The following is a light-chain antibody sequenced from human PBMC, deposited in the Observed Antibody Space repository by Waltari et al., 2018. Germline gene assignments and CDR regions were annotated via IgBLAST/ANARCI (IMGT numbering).Light chain of an antibody. Sequence: DIQMTQSPSTLSASVGDTVTITCRASQGIGIWLAWYQQHPGRAPKLQIYKASILQNGVPSRFSGSGSGTEFTLTIANLQPDDFATYFCHQCNTYSTFGQGTKVEIK. CDR2: KAS. CDR3: HQCNTYST. J-gene: IGKJ1*01. CDR1: QGIGIW. V-gene: IGKV1-5*03.